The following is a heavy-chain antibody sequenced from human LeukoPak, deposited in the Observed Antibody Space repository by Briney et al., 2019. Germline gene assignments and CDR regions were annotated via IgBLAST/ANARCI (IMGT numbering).Heavy chain of an antibody. D-gene: IGHD1-26*01. CDR1: GGSISSYY. Sequence: SETLSLTCTVSGGSISSYYWSWIRQPPGKGLEWIGYIYTSGSTNYNPSLKSRVTISVDTSKNQFSLKLSSVTAADTDVYYCARHGGGSYISPSYYFDYWGQGTLVTVSS. J-gene: IGHJ4*02. V-gene: IGHV4-4*09. CDR2: IYTSGST. CDR3: ARHGGGSYISPSYYFDY.